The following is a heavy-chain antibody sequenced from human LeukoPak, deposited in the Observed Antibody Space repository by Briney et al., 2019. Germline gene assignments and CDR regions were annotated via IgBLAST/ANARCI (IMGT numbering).Heavy chain of an antibody. CDR1: GFTFDDYG. CDR2: INWSGGST. Sequence: GGSLRLSCAASGFTFDDYGMSWVRQAPGKGLELVSGINWSGGSTGYADSVKGRFTISRDNAKNSLYLEMNSLRAEDTALYYCARGKFAGNCSGGSCYIPYWGQGTLVTVSS. J-gene: IGHJ4*02. CDR3: ARGKFAGNCSGGSCYIPY. V-gene: IGHV3-20*04. D-gene: IGHD2-15*01.